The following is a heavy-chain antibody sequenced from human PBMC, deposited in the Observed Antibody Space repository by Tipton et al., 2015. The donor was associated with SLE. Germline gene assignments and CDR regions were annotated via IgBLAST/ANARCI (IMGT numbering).Heavy chain of an antibody. CDR2: VYTSGGT. CDR1: GASISSGSYY. D-gene: IGHD5-12*01. V-gene: IGHV4-61*09. Sequence: TLSLTCSVSGASISSGSYYWSWVRQPAGKGLGWIGHVYTSGGTNSNPSLESRGTISLDTSKNQFSLKLSSVTAADTAVYYCASEGAGGYNWFDPWGQGTLVTVSS. J-gene: IGHJ5*02. CDR3: ASEGAGGYNWFDP.